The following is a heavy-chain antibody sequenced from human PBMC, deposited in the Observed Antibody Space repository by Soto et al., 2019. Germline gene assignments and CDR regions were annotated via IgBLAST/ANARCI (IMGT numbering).Heavy chain of an antibody. CDR2: IVTLFGTA. CDR1: GGTFSSHS. CDR3: AREVGYGDFSAALLD. Sequence: SVKVSCKASGGTFSSHSINWVRQAPGQGLEWMGGIVTLFGTANYAQNFQGRVTITADQSTSTVYMDLSSLRSDDTAVYYCAREVGYGDFSAALLDWGQGTMVTVSS. J-gene: IGHJ4*02. V-gene: IGHV1-69*13. D-gene: IGHD4-17*01.